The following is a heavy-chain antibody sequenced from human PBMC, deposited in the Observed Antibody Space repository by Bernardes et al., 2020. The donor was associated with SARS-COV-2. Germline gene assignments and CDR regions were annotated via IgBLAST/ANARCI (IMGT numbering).Heavy chain of an antibody. CDR1: GFTFSSYA. D-gene: IGHD5-12*01. V-gene: IGHV3-30*01. J-gene: IGHJ6*03. CDR3: ARVPYSGYGYYYYMDV. Sequence: GGSLRLSCAASGFTFSSYAMHWVRQAPGKGLEWVAVISYDGSNKYYADSVKGRFTISRDNSKNTLYLQMNSLRAEDTAVYYCARVPYSGYGYYYYMDVWGKGTTVTVSS. CDR2: ISYDGSNK.